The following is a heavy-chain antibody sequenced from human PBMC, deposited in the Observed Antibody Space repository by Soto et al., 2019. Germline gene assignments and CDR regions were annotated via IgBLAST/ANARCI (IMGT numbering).Heavy chain of an antibody. CDR2: IYYSGST. CDR3: ARDKGRVRGAHNWFEP. D-gene: IGHD3-10*01. J-gene: IGHJ5*02. Sequence: QVQLQESGPGLVKPSQTLSLTCTVSGGSISSGGYYWSWIRQHPGKGLEWIGYIYYSGSTNYNPSPKGRVTISVDTAKYRFSLKMSSVAAAVTGVYYCARDKGRVRGAHNWFEPWGQGTLVTVSS. V-gene: IGHV4-31*03. CDR1: GGSISSGGYY.